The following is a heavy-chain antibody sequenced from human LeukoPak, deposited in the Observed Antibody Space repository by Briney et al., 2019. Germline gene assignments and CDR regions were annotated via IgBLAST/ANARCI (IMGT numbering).Heavy chain of an antibody. V-gene: IGHV3-7*01. D-gene: IGHD3-22*01. CDR3: CSDSSGYYKNAFDI. CDR1: GFTFSNYW. Sequence: GGSLRLSCATSGFTFSNYWMNWVRQAPGKGLEWVASIRQDGAEKYYVDSVKGRFTISRDNGKNSLSLLMNSLGAEDTAVYYCCSDSSGYYKNAFDIWGQGTMVTVSS. J-gene: IGHJ3*02. CDR2: IRQDGAEK.